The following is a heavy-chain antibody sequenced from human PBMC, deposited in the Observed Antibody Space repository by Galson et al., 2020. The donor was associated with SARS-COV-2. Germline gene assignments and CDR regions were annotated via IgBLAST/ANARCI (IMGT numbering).Heavy chain of an antibody. V-gene: IGHV3-30*01. CDR1: GFTFNRYA. CDR2: ISYDGTNS. J-gene: IGHJ3*02. CDR3: ATMDGGQFSGGAFDI. D-gene: IGHD3-10*01. Sequence: GGSLRLSCAAYGFTFNRYAMHWVRQAPGKGLEWVAVISYDGTNSYHADSVKGRFTISRDNSRNTVYLQMNSLRAEDTAVFYCATMDGGQFSGGAFDIWGQGTMVTVSS.